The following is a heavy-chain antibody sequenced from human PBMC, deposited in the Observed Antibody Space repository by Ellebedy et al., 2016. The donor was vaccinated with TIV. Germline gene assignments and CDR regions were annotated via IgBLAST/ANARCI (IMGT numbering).Heavy chain of an antibody. CDR1: GFTFSSYS. CDR2: ISTTSTYI. CDR3: ARDPVKVAAAGIDY. D-gene: IGHD6-13*01. J-gene: IGHJ4*02. Sequence: PGGSLRLSCAASGFTFSSYSMKRVRQAPGKGLEWVSSISTTSTYISYADSVKGRFTISRDNAKNSLYLQMNSLRAEDTAVYYCARDPVKVAAAGIDYWGQGTLVTVSS. V-gene: IGHV3-21*01.